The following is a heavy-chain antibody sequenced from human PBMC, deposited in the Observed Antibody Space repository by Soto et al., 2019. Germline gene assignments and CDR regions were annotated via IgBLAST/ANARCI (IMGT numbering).Heavy chain of an antibody. V-gene: IGHV4-39*01. CDR3: ARPNRWFDP. D-gene: IGHD2-8*01. Sequence: ETLSLTCTVSGGSISSSSYYWGWIRQPPGKGLEWIGSIYYSGSTYYNPSLKSRVTISVDTSKNQFSLKLSSVTAADTAVYYCARPNRWFDPWGQGTLVTVSS. J-gene: IGHJ5*02. CDR1: GGSISSSSYY. CDR2: IYYSGST.